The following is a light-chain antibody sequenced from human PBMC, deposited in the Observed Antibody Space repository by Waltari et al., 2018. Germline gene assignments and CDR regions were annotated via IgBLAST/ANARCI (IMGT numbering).Light chain of an antibody. CDR1: SSDIGPSNY. V-gene: IGLV2-14*01. Sequence: QSALTQPDSVSGSPGPSITISCTGTSSDIGPSNYVSWYQHLPGKAPKLIISEVRRRASGVSNRFSGSKSGNMASLTISGLQAEDEADYYCNSYTTSSTWVFGGGTKLTVL. CDR2: EVR. CDR3: NSYTTSSTWV. J-gene: IGLJ3*02.